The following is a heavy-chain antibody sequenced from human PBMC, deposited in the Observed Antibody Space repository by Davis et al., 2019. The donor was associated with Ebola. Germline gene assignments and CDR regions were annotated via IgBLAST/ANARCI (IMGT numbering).Heavy chain of an antibody. V-gene: IGHV1-2*02. J-gene: IGHJ5*02. CDR1: GYTFTGYY. Sequence: ASVKVSCKASGYTFTGYYMHWVRQAPGQGLEWMGWINPNSGGTNYAQKFQGRVTMTRDTSISTAYMELSRPRSDDTAVYYCAKDIVATIDWFDPWGQGTLVTVSS. CDR2: INPNSGGT. D-gene: IGHD5-12*01. CDR3: AKDIVATIDWFDP.